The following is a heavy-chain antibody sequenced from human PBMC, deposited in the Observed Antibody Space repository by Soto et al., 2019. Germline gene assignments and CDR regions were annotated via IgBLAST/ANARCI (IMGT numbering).Heavy chain of an antibody. Sequence: EVQLLESGGGLAQPGGSLRLSCAASGFTFSTYAMSWVRQAPGKGLEWVSAISGSGDRTYYADAVKGRFTISRDNSKNTLYLQMNSLRAEDTAVYYCAKESRASAYADYWGQGTLVTVSS. J-gene: IGHJ4*02. CDR2: ISGSGDRT. CDR3: AKESRASAYADY. D-gene: IGHD2-2*01. V-gene: IGHV3-23*01. CDR1: GFTFSTYA.